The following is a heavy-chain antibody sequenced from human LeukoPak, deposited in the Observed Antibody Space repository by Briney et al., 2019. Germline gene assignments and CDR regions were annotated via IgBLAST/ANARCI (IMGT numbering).Heavy chain of an antibody. CDR2: IIPIFGTA. Sequence: SVKVSCKASGYTFTSYSITWVRQAPGQGLEWMGGIIPIFGTANYAQKFQGRVTITADESTSTAYMELSSLRSEDTAVYYCASGPANYDFWSGYYLDYWGQGTLVTVSS. J-gene: IGHJ4*02. V-gene: IGHV1-69*13. CDR1: GYTFTSYS. D-gene: IGHD3-3*01. CDR3: ASGPANYDFWSGYYLDY.